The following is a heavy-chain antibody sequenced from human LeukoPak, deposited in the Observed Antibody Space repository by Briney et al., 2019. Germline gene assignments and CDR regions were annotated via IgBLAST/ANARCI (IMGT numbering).Heavy chain of an antibody. CDR2: IRYDGSNK. CDR1: GFTFSSHG. D-gene: IGHD6-19*01. V-gene: IGHV3-30*02. CDR3: AAPTGGIVGWLVLDFDY. J-gene: IGHJ4*02. Sequence: QTGGSLRLSCAASGFTFSSHGMHWVRQAPGKGLEWVAFIRYDGSNKYYADSVKGRFTISRDNSKNTLYLQMNSLRAEDTAVYYCAAPTGGIVGWLVLDFDYWGQGTLVTVSS.